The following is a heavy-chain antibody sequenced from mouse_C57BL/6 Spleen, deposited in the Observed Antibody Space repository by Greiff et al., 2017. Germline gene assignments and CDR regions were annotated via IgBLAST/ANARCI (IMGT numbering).Heavy chain of an antibody. J-gene: IGHJ1*03. CDR3: ARFYYGSSYWYFDV. Sequence: DVMLVESGGGLVKPGGSLKLSCAASGFTFSDYGMHWVRQAPEKGLEWVAYISSGSSTIYYADTVKGRFTISRDNAKNTLFLQMTSLRSEDTAMYYCARFYYGSSYWYFDVWGTGTTVTVSS. CDR2: ISSGSSTI. CDR1: GFTFSDYG. V-gene: IGHV5-17*01. D-gene: IGHD1-1*01.